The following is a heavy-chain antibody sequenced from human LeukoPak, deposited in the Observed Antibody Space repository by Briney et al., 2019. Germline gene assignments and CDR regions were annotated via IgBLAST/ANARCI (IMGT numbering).Heavy chain of an antibody. Sequence: GALSLSFTASGFPFIEYSMNWVRRAPGKGVEWISYIGIDSGNTKYADSVRGRFTISADKAKNSLYLQMNSLRVEDTAVYYCARDHNYAFDNWGQGTLVSVAS. CDR2: IGIDSGNT. CDR3: ARDHNYAFDN. CDR1: GFPFIEYS. V-gene: IGHV3-48*01. D-gene: IGHD1-1*01. J-gene: IGHJ4*02.